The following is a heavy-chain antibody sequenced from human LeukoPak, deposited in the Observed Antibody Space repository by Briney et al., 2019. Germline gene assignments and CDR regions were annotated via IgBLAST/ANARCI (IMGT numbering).Heavy chain of an antibody. J-gene: IGHJ3*02. V-gene: IGHV3-9*03. CDR1: GFTFDDYA. Sequence: PSGRSLRLSCAASGFTFDDYAMHWVRQAPGKGLEWVSGISWNSGSIGYADSVKGRFTISRDNAKNSLYLQMNSLRAEDMALYYCAKDFYSSGWCGGAFDIWGQGTMVTVSS. D-gene: IGHD6-19*01. CDR3: AKDFYSSGWCGGAFDI. CDR2: ISWNSGSI.